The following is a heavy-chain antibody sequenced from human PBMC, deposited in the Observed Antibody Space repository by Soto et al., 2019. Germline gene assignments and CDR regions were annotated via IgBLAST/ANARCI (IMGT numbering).Heavy chain of an antibody. CDR3: AAGITVLGEADY. Sequence: SVKVSCKASGFTLSSSAIQWMRQARGQRLEWIGWIVVGSDNTKYAQKFQERVTITRDMSTSTAYMELSRLRPEDTAVYYCAAGITVLGEADYWGQGTLVNVSS. CDR1: GFTLSSSA. CDR2: IVVGSDNT. J-gene: IGHJ4*02. V-gene: IGHV1-58*02. D-gene: IGHD3-3*01.